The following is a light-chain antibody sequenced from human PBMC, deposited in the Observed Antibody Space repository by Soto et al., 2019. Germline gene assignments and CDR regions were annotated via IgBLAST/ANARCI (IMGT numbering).Light chain of an antibody. V-gene: IGKV3-11*01. Sequence: EVVLTQSPATLSLSPGERATLSCRASQSVGSQLAWFQHKPGQAPRLLIYDTFNRATGIPARFSGSGSGTDFTLTISSLEPEDFAVYYCQLRSDWPRTFGQGTKVEIK. J-gene: IGKJ1*01. CDR3: QLRSDWPRT. CDR2: DTF. CDR1: QSVGSQ.